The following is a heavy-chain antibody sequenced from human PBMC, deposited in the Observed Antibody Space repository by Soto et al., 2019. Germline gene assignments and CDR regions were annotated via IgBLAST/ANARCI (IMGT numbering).Heavy chain of an antibody. CDR3: ARSTRFLEWQSSSTNIDY. J-gene: IGHJ4*02. Sequence: QVQLVQSGAEVKKPGASVKVSCKASGYTFTSYGISWVRQAPGQGLEWQGWISAYNGNTNYAQKLQGRVTMTTDTSTSTAYMELRSLRSDDTAVYSGARSTRFLEWQSSSTNIDYWCQGTLVTVSS. V-gene: IGHV1-18*01. CDR2: ISAYNGNT. CDR1: GYTFTSYG. D-gene: IGHD3-3*01.